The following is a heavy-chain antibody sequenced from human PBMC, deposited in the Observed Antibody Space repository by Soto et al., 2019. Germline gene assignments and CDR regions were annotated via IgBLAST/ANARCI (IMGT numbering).Heavy chain of an antibody. D-gene: IGHD5-12*01. V-gene: IGHV5-51*01. CDR1: GYSFIGYW. J-gene: IGHJ4*02. Sequence: GESLKISCQGSGYSFIGYWIGWVRQMPGKGLEWMGIIYPADSDTTYSPSFQGQVTISVDKSISTAYLQWSSLKASDTAVYYCARQEYGPYDYWGQGTLVTVAS. CDR2: IYPADSDT. CDR3: ARQEYGPYDY.